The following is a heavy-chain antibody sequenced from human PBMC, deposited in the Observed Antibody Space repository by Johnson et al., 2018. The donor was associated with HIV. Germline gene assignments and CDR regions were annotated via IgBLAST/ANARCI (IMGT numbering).Heavy chain of an antibody. Sequence: VQLVESGGGVVQPGGSLTLSCAASGFTFSNYGMHWVRQAPGKGLEWVSYISSSGSTIYYADSVKGRFSISRDNAKNSLYLQMNSLRPEDTAVYYCAKDIVVMAEYLDDAFDIWGQGTRVTVSS. CDR1: GFTFSNYG. CDR2: ISSSGSTI. V-gene: IGHV3-48*04. CDR3: AKDIVVMAEYLDDAFDI. J-gene: IGHJ3*02. D-gene: IGHD2-8*01.